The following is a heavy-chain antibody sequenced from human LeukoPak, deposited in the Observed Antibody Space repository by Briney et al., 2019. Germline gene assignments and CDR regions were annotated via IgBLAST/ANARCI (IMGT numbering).Heavy chain of an antibody. CDR3: ARLHMVRGFDY. V-gene: IGHV1-46*01. Sequence: GASVKVSCKASGYTFTSYYMHWVRQAPGQGLEWMGIINPSGGSTSYAQKFQGRVTTTRDTSTSTVYMELSSLRSEDTAVYYCARLHMVRGFDYWGQGTLVTVSS. CDR2: INPSGGST. CDR1: GYTFTSYY. D-gene: IGHD3-10*01. J-gene: IGHJ4*02.